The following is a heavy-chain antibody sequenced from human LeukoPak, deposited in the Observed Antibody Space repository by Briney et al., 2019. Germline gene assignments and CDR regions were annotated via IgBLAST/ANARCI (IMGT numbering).Heavy chain of an antibody. V-gene: IGHV4-38-2*01. J-gene: IGHJ4*02. CDR2: MYNSGST. D-gene: IGHD2-2*01. CDR1: GYSNSSGHY. Sequence: PSETLSLTCDVSGYSNSSGHYWGWIRQSPGKGLEWIASMYNSGSTYFKSSLKSRVTISLDTPKNQFSLTLNSVTAADTAVYYCARHVYGRHQLQAYHFDYWGQGILVTVSS. CDR3: ARHVYGRHQLQAYHFDY.